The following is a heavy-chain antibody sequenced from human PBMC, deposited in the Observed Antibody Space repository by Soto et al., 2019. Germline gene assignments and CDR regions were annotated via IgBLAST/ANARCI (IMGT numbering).Heavy chain of an antibody. CDR2: ISYSGKT. V-gene: IGHV4-31*03. J-gene: IGHJ5*02. CDR1: NGSIDNTVFF. CDR3: ARHLSGDYPNANWFDP. D-gene: IGHD4-17*01. Sequence: QVQLQESGPGLVRPSQTLSLTCTVSNGSIDNTVFFWNWIRQHPGRGLEWIGYISYSGKTFYNPSIQSRVSMSLDTSTTQFSLKLSSVTAADTAVYFCARHLSGDYPNANWFDPWGQGTLVTVSS.